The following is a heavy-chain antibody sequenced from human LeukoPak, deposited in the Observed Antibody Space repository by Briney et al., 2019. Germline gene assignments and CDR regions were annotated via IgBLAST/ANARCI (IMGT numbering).Heavy chain of an antibody. CDR3: ARDLVVRGVTADAFDI. D-gene: IGHD3-10*01. CDR2: ISYDGSNK. V-gene: IGHV3-30-3*01. CDR1: GFTFSSYA. J-gene: IGHJ3*02. Sequence: GGSLRLSCAASGFTFSSYAMHWVRQAPGKGLEWVAVISYDGSNKYYADSVKGRFTISRDNSKNTLYLQMNSLRAEDTAVYYCARDLVVRGVTADAFDIWGQGTMVTVSS.